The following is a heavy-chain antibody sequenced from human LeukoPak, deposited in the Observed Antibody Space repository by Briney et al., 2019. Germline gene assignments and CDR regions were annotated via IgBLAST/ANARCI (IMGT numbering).Heavy chain of an antibody. D-gene: IGHD3-9*01. J-gene: IGHJ3*02. CDR2: INHSGST. CDR1: GGSFSGYY. V-gene: IGHV4-34*01. Sequence: SETLSLTCAVYGGSFSGYYWSWIRQPPGKGLEWIGEINHSGSTNYNPSLKSRVTISVDTSKNQFSLKLSSVTAADTAVYYCARGDPLRYFDWLLRYDAFDIGGQGTMVTVSA. CDR3: ARGDPLRYFDWLLRYDAFDI.